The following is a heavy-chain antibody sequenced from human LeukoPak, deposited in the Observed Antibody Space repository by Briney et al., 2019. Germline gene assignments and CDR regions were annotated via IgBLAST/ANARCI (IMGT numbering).Heavy chain of an antibody. Sequence: SETLSLTCSVSGGSISSYYWTWIRQPPGKGLEWIGYIYYTGSTNYNPSLKSRVTISIDTSKNQFSLKLSSVTAADTAVYYCAREMDGDYAGDVGYDYWGQGTLVTVSS. CDR3: AREMDGDYAGDVGYDY. V-gene: IGHV4-59*12. CDR1: GGSISSYY. CDR2: IYYTGST. D-gene: IGHD4-17*01. J-gene: IGHJ4*02.